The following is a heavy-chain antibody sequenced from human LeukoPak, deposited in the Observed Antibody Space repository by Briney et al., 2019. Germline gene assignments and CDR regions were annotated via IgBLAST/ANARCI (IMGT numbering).Heavy chain of an antibody. CDR3: AKDAYYNL. D-gene: IGHD4/OR15-4a*01. Sequence: GGSLRLSCAASGFTFDDYGMSWVRQAPGKGLEWVSTTSGNGGSTYYADSVKGRFTISRDNSKNTLYLQMNSLTAEDTAVYYCAKDAYYNLWGQGTLVTVSS. CDR2: TSGNGGST. CDR1: GFTFDDYG. J-gene: IGHJ4*02. V-gene: IGHV3-23*01.